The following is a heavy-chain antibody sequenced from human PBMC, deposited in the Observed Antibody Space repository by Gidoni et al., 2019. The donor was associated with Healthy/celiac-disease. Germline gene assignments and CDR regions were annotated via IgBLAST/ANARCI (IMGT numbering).Heavy chain of an antibody. V-gene: IGHV5-51*03. CDR3: ARPSSSWYTKQSAEYFQH. Sequence: EVQLVQSGAEVKQPGESLKISCKGSGYSFTSDWIGWVRQMPGNGLEWMGISYPGDSDTRYSPSFQGQVTISADKSISTAYLQWSSLKASDTAMYYCARPSSSWYTKQSAEYFQHWGQGTLVTVSS. D-gene: IGHD6-13*01. CDR2: SYPGDSDT. J-gene: IGHJ1*01. CDR1: GYSFTSDW.